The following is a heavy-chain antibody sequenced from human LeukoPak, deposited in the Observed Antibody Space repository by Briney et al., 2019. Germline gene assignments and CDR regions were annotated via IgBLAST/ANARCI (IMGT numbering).Heavy chain of an antibody. CDR1: GGSINNFY. Sequence: ASETLSLTCSVSGGSINNFYRSWIRQSPGKGLEYIGYIFYTGSTNYNPSLKGRVSISVDTSRNQFSLRLNSVTAADTAVYYCARAGDWNDLPYWGQGILVIVSS. D-gene: IGHD1-1*01. J-gene: IGHJ4*02. CDR3: ARAGDWNDLPY. V-gene: IGHV4-59*01. CDR2: IFYTGST.